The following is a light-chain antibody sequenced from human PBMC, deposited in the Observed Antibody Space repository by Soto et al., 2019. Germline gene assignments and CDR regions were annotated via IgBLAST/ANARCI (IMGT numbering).Light chain of an antibody. CDR2: EVS. Sequence: QSLLTQPASVSGSPGHSITISCTGTSSDVGGYKYVSWYQQHPGKAPKLIIYEVSNRPSGVSDRFSGSKSDNTASLTISGLQAEDEADSYCSSYTRSSIPVFGTGTKVTVL. CDR3: SSYTRSSIPV. CDR1: SSDVGGYKY. J-gene: IGLJ1*01. V-gene: IGLV2-14*01.